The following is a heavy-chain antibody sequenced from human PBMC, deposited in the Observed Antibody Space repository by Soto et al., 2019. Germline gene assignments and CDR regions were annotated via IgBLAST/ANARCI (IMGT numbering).Heavy chain of an antibody. CDR2: INPSGGST. D-gene: IGHD5-12*01. Sequence: ASVKVSCKASGYTFTSYYMRWVRQAPGQGLEWMGIINPSGGSTSYAQKFQGRVTMTRDTSTSTVYMELSSLRSEDTAVYYCALAGLHRRTCFDYWGQGTLVTVSS. CDR3: ALAGLHRRTCFDY. J-gene: IGHJ4*02. V-gene: IGHV1-46*01. CDR1: GYTFTSYY.